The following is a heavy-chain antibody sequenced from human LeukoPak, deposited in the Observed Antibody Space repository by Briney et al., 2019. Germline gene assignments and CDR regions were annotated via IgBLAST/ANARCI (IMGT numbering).Heavy chain of an antibody. CDR1: GGSISSYY. D-gene: IGHD3-3*01. V-gene: IGHV4-59*01. CDR2: IYYSGST. Sequence: SETLSLTCTVSGGSISSYYWSWIRQPPGKGLEWIGYIYYSGSTNYNPSLKSRVTISVDTSKNQFSLKLSSVTAADTAVYYCARSPYDFWSGYYSFDHWGQGTLVTVSS. J-gene: IGHJ4*02. CDR3: ARSPYDFWSGYYSFDH.